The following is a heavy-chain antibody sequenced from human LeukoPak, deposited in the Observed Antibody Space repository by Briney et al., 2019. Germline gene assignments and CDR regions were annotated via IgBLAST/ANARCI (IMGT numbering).Heavy chain of an antibody. CDR2: IRYDGGNK. J-gene: IGHJ4*02. CDR1: GFTFSSYG. D-gene: IGHD6-19*01. CDR3: ARGVQWLAERRYYFDY. V-gene: IGHV3-30*02. Sequence: GGSLRLSCAASGFTFSSYGMHWVRQAPGKGLEWVAFIRYDGGNKYYADSVKGRFTISRDNSKNTLYLQMNSLRAEDTAVYYCARGVQWLAERRYYFDYWGQGTLVTVSS.